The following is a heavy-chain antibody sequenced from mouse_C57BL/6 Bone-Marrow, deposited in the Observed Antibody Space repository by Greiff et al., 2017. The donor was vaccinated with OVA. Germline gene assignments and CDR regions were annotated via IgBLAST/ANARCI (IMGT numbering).Heavy chain of an antibody. V-gene: IGHV1-69*01. J-gene: IGHJ3*01. CDR3: SRVYYYGSSYETWFAY. D-gene: IGHD1-1*01. CDR1: GYTFTSYW. Sequence: VKLQQPGAELVMPGASVKLSCKASGYTFTSYWMHWVKQRPGQGLEWIGEIDPSDSYTNYNPKFKGKSTLTVDKSSSTAYMQTISLTAEDSAVYYCSRVYYYGSSYETWFAYWGQGTLVTVSA. CDR2: IDPSDSYT.